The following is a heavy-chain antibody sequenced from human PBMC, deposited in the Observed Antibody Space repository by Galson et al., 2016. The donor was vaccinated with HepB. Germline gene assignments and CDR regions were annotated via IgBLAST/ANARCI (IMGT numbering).Heavy chain of an antibody. Sequence: ETLSLTCDVSGGSISSSNWWSWVRQPPGKGLQWLGEIFHSGNTNYNPSLKSRVSISVDKPKNQFSLKLSSVTAADTAVYYGARGDFVVVPATTYFYYGMDVWGQGTTVIVSS. D-gene: IGHD2-2*01. CDR3: ARGDFVVVPATTYFYYGMDV. J-gene: IGHJ6*02. CDR1: GGSISSSNW. V-gene: IGHV4-4*02. CDR2: IFHSGNT.